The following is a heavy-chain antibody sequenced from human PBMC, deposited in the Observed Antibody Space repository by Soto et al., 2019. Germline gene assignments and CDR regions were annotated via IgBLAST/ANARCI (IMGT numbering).Heavy chain of an antibody. CDR1: GGSISSGYYY. Sequence: SETLSLTCSVSGGSISSGYYYWIWIRQPPGKGLEWIGNIYYSGNTYYNPSLKSRLIISIDTSKNQFSLKVGSVTAADTATYYCAHRLTPFLGRQRAPDVWGQGTTVTVSS. D-gene: IGHD3-3*01. J-gene: IGHJ6*02. CDR2: IYYSGNT. CDR3: AHRLTPFLGRQRAPDV. V-gene: IGHV4-30-4*01.